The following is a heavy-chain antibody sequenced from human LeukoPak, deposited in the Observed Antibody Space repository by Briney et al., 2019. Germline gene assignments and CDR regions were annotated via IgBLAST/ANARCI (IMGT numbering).Heavy chain of an antibody. J-gene: IGHJ3*02. CDR1: GFTFSSYA. CDR3: ARDPWEYSSSSGGAAFDI. D-gene: IGHD6-6*01. Sequence: GGSLRLSCAASGFTFSSYAMHWVRQAPGKGLEWVAVISYDGSNKYYADSVKGRFTISRDNSKNTLYLQMNSLRAEDTAVYYCARDPWEYSSSSGGAAFDIWGQGTMVTVSS. CDR2: ISYDGSNK. V-gene: IGHV3-30-3*01.